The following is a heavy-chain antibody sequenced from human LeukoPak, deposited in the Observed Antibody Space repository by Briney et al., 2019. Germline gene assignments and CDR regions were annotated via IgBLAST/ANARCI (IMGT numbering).Heavy chain of an antibody. D-gene: IGHD6-13*01. CDR1: GGSISSYY. Sequence: SETLSLTCTVSGGSISSYYWSWIRQPAGKGLEWIGRIYTSGSTNYNPSLKSRVTMSVDTSKNQFSLKLSSVTAADTAVYYCARGTRIAAADTFYGMDVWGQGTTVTVS. J-gene: IGHJ6*02. CDR2: IYTSGST. CDR3: ARGTRIAAADTFYGMDV. V-gene: IGHV4-4*07.